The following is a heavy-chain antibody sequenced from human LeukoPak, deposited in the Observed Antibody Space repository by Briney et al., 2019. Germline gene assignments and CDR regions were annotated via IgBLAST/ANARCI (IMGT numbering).Heavy chain of an antibody. Sequence: SQTLSLTCTVSGGSISSGGYYWSWIRQHPGKGLEWIGYIYYSGSTYYNPSLKSRVTISVDTSKNQFSLKLSSVTAADTAVYYCARGHTTTNWFDPWGQGTLVTISS. CDR3: ARGHTTTNWFDP. CDR1: GGSISSGGYY. J-gene: IGHJ5*02. V-gene: IGHV4-31*03. CDR2: IYYSGST. D-gene: IGHD1-1*01.